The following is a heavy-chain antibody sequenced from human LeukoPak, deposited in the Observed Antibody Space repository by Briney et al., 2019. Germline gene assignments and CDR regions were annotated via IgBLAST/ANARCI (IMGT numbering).Heavy chain of an antibody. CDR2: VYTSGST. V-gene: IGHV4-4*07. J-gene: IGHJ3*02. D-gene: IGHD1-26*01. CDR3: ARDAPHGIGHDAFDI. CDR1: GGSISSYY. Sequence: PSETLSLTCTVSGGSISSYYWSWIRQPAGKGLEWIGRVYTSGSTNYNPSLKSRVTMSVDTSKNRFSLKLSSVTAADTAVYYCARDAPHGIGHDAFDIWGQGTMVTVSS.